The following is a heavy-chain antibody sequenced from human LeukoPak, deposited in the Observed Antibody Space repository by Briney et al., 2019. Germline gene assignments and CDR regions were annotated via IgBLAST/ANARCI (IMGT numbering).Heavy chain of an antibody. CDR3: TTRPGY. D-gene: IGHD3-10*01. J-gene: IGHJ4*02. Sequence: MNWVRQAXXXXXEWVGRIKSKTDGGTTDYAAPVKGRFTISRDDSKNTLYLQMNSLKTEDTAVYYCTTRPGYWGQGTLVTVSS. CDR2: IKSKTDGGTT. V-gene: IGHV3-15*07.